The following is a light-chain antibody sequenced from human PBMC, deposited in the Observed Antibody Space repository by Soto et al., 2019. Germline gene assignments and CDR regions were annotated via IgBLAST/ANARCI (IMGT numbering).Light chain of an antibody. V-gene: IGKV3-20*01. Sequence: EIVLTQSPGTLSLSPGERATLSCRASQSVSSSYLAWYQQKPGQAPRLLISGASSRATGIPDRFSGSGSGTDFTLTISRLEPDDFAVYYCQQYGSSPPITFGQGTRLEIK. J-gene: IGKJ5*01. CDR2: GAS. CDR1: QSVSSSY. CDR3: QQYGSSPPIT.